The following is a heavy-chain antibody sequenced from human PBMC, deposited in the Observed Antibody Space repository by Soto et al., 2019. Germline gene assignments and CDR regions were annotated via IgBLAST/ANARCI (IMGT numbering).Heavy chain of an antibody. D-gene: IGHD2-15*01. CDR2: IWFDGSDK. CDR3: ARLYCSASSCYSVGAFDI. CDR1: GFTFSSYG. Sequence: GGSLRLSCAAYGFTFSSYGMHWVRQAPGKGLEWVALIWFDGSDKYYTESVKGRFTISRDNSKSTLYLQMNSLRAEDTAVYYCARLYCSASSCYSVGAFDIRGQGTMVTVSS. J-gene: IGHJ3*02. V-gene: IGHV3-33*01.